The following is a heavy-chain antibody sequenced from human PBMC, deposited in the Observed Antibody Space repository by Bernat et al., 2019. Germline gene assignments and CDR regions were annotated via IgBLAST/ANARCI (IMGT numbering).Heavy chain of an antibody. CDR3: AKDRRIAASLAS. J-gene: IGHJ4*02. V-gene: IGHV3-30*18. D-gene: IGHD6-25*01. CDR1: GFTFSYYG. Sequence: QVHLVESGGGVVQPGRSLRLSCAASGFTFSYYGMHWVRQAPGKGLEWVSFMSYDGSTQYYADSVKGRFTISRDSSKNTLYLQLNSLRAEDTAMYYCAKDRRIAASLASWGQGTLVTVSS. CDR2: MSYDGSTQ.